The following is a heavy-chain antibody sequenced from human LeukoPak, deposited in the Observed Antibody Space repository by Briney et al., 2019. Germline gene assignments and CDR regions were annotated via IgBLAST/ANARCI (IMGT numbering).Heavy chain of an antibody. J-gene: IGHJ4*02. CDR2: ISAYNGNT. V-gene: IGHV1-18*01. Sequence: ASVKVSCKASGYTFTSYGISWVRQAPGQGLEWMGWISAYNGNTNYAQKLQGRVTMTTDTSTSTAYMELRSLRSDDTAVYYCARTGVLLRVRAPSLSDYFDYWGQGTLVTVSS. D-gene: IGHD3-10*01. CDR1: GYTFTSYG. CDR3: ARTGVLLRVRAPSLSDYFDY.